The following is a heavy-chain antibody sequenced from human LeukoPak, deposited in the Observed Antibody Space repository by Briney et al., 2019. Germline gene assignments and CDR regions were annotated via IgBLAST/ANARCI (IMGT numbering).Heavy chain of an antibody. V-gene: IGHV4-59*01. CDR1: GGSISSYY. CDR3: ARERGGYYDSSGYQPYYFDY. CDR2: IYYSGST. J-gene: IGHJ4*02. D-gene: IGHD3-22*01. Sequence: SETLSLTCTVSGGSISSYYWSWIRQPPGKGLKWIGYIYYSGSTNYNPSLKSRVTISVDTSKNQFSLKLSSVTAADTAVYYCARERGGYYDSSGYQPYYFDYWGQGTLVTVSS.